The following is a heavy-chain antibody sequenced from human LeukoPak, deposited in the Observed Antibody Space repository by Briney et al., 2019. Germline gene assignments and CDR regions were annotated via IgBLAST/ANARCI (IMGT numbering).Heavy chain of an antibody. D-gene: IGHD4/OR15-4a*01. CDR1: GFTFSSYS. J-gene: IGHJ3*02. Sequence: GGSLRLSCAASGFTFSSYSMNWVRQAPGKGLEWVSSISSGGNYIYYADSVKGRFTISRDTAKHSLYLQMNSLRAEDTAVYYCARDDPGAQGAYAFDIWGQGTMVTVSS. V-gene: IGHV3-21*01. CDR2: ISSGGNYI. CDR3: ARDDPGAQGAYAFDI.